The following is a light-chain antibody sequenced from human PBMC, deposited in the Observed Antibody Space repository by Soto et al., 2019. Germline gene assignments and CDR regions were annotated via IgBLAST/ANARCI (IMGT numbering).Light chain of an antibody. CDR2: DAS. CDR1: QSITFW. CDR3: QQYNSYSR. J-gene: IGKJ3*01. Sequence: DIQMTQSPSTLSASVGDRVTITCRASQSITFWLAWYQQKPGEAPKLLIYDASSLESGVPARFSGSGSGTEFTLTISSLQPDDFATYYCQQYNSYSRFGPGTTVDIK. V-gene: IGKV1-5*01.